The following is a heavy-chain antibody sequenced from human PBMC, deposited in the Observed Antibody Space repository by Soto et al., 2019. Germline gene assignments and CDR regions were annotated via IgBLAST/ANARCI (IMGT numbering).Heavy chain of an antibody. CDR2: NYHSGTT. CDR3: VSEAYIGYGHAIDY. CDR1: GVPISTYY. D-gene: IGHD5-12*01. J-gene: IGHJ4*02. Sequence: SETLSLTCAVSGVPISTYYWSWIRQPPGKGLEWIGYNYHSGTTNYNPSLKSRVTISVDTSKNQFSLRLTSVTAADTAIYSCVSEAYIGYGHAIDYWGQGTLVTVSS. V-gene: IGHV4-59*01.